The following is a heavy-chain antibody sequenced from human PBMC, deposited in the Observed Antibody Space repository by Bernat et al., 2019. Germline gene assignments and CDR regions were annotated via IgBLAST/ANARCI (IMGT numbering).Heavy chain of an antibody. CDR3: TRAEKGASGTFVY. J-gene: IGHJ4*02. CDR1: GYTFTGYY. Sequence: QVQLEQSGAEVKKPGASVRVSRKASGYTFTGYYIHWVRQAPGQGLEWMGWINPAIGGTNYAQKFQDWVTMTGDTSISTAYMELNNLRSDDTAVYYCTRAEKGASGTFVYWGQGTLVTVSS. V-gene: IGHV1-2*04. D-gene: IGHD1-26*01. CDR2: INPAIGGT.